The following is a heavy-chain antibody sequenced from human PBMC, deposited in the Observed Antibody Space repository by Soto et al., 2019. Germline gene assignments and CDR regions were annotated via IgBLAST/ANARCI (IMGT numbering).Heavy chain of an antibody. CDR1: GYTFTSYY. CDR3: ARDDYGGNAGDAFDI. D-gene: IGHD4-17*01. J-gene: IGHJ3*02. CDR2: INPSGGST. Sequence: GASVKVSCKASGYTFTSYYMHWVRQAPGQGLEWMGIINPSGGSTSYAQKFQGRVTMTRDTPTSTVYMELSSLRSEDTAVYYCARDDYGGNAGDAFDIWGQGTMVTVSS. V-gene: IGHV1-46*01.